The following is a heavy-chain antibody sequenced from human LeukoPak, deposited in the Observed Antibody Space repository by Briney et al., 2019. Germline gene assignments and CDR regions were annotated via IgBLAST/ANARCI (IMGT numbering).Heavy chain of an antibody. CDR3: ARDFYASGFYFWFDP. D-gene: IGHD2/OR15-2a*01. J-gene: IGHJ5*02. CDR1: GGYTGSHY. CDR2: ISPSGIT. V-gene: IGHV4-4*07. Sequence: KSSETLSLTCTVSGGYTGSHYWSWIRQPAGEGLEWIGRISPSGITHYNPSLGSRVTMSVDTSKNYFSLRLSSVTAADTAVYYCARDFYASGFYFWFDPWGQGMLVTVSS.